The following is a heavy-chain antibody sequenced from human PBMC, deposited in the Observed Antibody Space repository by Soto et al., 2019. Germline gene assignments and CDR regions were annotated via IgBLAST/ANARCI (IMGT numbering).Heavy chain of an antibody. CDR3: AKDLFPTSGQRFFFES. CDR2: ILHDETP. CDR1: GFTFSTYA. D-gene: IGHD2-21*01. Sequence: GGSLRLSCAASGFTFSTYAMTWVRQAPGRGLEWGSTILHDETPFYTDSVKGRFTISRDNVRGTLYLQMNGLRVEDAALYFCAKDLFPTSGQRFFFESWGQGSRVTVSS. V-gene: IGHV3-23*01. J-gene: IGHJ4*02.